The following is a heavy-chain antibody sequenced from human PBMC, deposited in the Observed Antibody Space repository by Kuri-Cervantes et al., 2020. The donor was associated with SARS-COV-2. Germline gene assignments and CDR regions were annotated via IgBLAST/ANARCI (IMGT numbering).Heavy chain of an antibody. CDR2: IQYDGSNK. V-gene: IGHV3-30*02. Sequence: GGSLRLSCAASGFTFSNYGMHWVRQAPGKGLEWVAFIQYDGSNKFYGDSLKGRFTISRDNSKNTLYLQMNSLRAEDTAVYYCACIVVVPAADYWGQGTLVTVSS. CDR1: GFTFSNYG. D-gene: IGHD2-2*01. J-gene: IGHJ4*02. CDR3: ACIVVVPAADY.